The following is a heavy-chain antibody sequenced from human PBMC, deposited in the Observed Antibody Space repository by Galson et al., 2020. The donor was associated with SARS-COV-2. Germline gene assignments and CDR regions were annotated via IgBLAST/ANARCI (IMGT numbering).Heavy chain of an antibody. Sequence: TGGSLRLSCAASGFLFSSYSMHWVRQAPGKGLEWVSVISGTGISTQYADSVKGRFTISRDNSKKTLYLEMKSLRGEDTAVYFCVKGEVRGPLNNYHYAMDVWGQGTTVTVSS. D-gene: IGHD3-10*01. V-gene: IGHV3-23*01. CDR1: GFLFSSYS. CDR3: VKGEVRGPLNNYHYAMDV. J-gene: IGHJ6*02. CDR2: ISGTGIST.